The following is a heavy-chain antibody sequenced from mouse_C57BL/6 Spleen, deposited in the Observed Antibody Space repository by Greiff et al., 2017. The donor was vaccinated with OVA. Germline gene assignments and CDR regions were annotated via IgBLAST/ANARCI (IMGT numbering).Heavy chain of an antibody. CDR2: INPGSGGT. V-gene: IGHV1-54*01. Sequence: QVQLKESGAELVRPGTSVKVSCKASGYAFTNYLIEWVKQRPGQGLEWIGVINPGSGGTNYNEKFKGKATLTADKSSSTAYMQLSSLTSEDSAVYFCARGKSHAMDYWGQGTSVTVSS. CDR1: GYAFTNYL. CDR3: ARGKSHAMDY. D-gene: IGHD6-2*01. J-gene: IGHJ4*01.